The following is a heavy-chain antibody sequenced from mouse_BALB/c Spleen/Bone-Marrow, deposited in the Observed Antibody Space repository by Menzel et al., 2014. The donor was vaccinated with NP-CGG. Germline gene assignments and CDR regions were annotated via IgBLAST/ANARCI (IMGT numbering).Heavy chain of an antibody. J-gene: IGHJ3*01. Sequence: VKLVESGAELVKPGASVRLSCKASGYTFTNYYMYWVKQRPGQGLEWIGEINPSNGGTNFNEKFKSKATLTVDKSSNTTYMQLSSPTSEDSAVYYCTRSGNYLFAYWGQGTLVTVSA. CDR3: TRSGNYLFAY. CDR1: GYTFTNYY. CDR2: INPSNGGT. V-gene: IGHV1S81*02. D-gene: IGHD2-1*01.